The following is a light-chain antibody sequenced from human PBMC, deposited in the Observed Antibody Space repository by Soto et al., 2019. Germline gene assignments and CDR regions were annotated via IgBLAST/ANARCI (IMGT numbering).Light chain of an antibody. CDR2: EVN. Sequence: QSALTQPPSASGSPGQSVTISCTGTSSDVMPYNYVSWYQQHPGKAPKLIIYEVNQRPSGVPDRFSGSKSGTSASLAISGLQSEDEGDYYCSAWDNSLNGYVFGPGTKLTVL. V-gene: IGLV2-8*01. CDR3: SAWDNSLNGYV. CDR1: SSDVMPYNY. J-gene: IGLJ1*01.